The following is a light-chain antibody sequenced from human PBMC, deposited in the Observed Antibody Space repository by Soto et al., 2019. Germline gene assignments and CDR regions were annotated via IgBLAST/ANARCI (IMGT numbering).Light chain of an antibody. CDR1: QSVTSNY. V-gene: IGKV3-20*01. CDR2: GAS. CDR3: QHYYTSYTT. J-gene: IGKJ1*01. Sequence: EIVLTQSPGTLSLSPGERATLSCGASQSVTSNYLAWYQQKPGQAPRLLIFGASTRATGIPDRFSGSGSGTDFTLTISRLEPEDFAVYYCQHYYTSYTTLGQGTKVDIK.